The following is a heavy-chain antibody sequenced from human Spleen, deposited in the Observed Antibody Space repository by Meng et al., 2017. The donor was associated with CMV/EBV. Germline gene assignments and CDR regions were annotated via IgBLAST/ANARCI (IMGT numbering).Heavy chain of an antibody. D-gene: IGHD5-24*01. V-gene: IGHV3-9*01. CDR1: GFTFDDYA. CDR3: AKDHDQDGGWLQGDAFDI. CDR2: ISWNSGSI. J-gene: IGHJ3*02. Sequence: GGSLRLSCAASGFTFDDYAMHWVRQAPGKGLEWVSGISWNSGSIGYADSVKGRFTISRDNAKNSLYLQMNSLRAEDTALYYCAKDHDQDGGWLQGDAFDIWGQGTMVIVSS.